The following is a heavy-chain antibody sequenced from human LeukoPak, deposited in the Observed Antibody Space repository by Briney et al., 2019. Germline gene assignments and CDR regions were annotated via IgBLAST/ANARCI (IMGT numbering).Heavy chain of an antibody. CDR3: ARAHYGYLYLDY. V-gene: IGHV3-74*03. Sequence: GGSLRLSCAASGFTFSRYWMHWVRQAPGKGLMWVSRISPDGSTTLYADSVKGRFTISRDNAKNSLYLQMNSLRDDDTAVYYCARAHYGYLYLDYWGQGTLVTVSS. D-gene: IGHD4-17*01. CDR1: GFTFSRYW. CDR2: ISPDGSTT. J-gene: IGHJ4*02.